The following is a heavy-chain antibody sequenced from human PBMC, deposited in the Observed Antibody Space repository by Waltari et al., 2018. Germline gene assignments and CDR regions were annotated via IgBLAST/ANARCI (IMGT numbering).Heavy chain of an antibody. V-gene: IGHV5-10-1*03. CDR3: AIAGAGNFDL. J-gene: IGHJ2*01. CDR2: MDPSDSST. Sequence: EVQLVQSGVEVKKPGESLRISCKGSGYTFSDYKITWVRQMPGKGLEWMGSMDPSDSSTNYSPSFQGHVTISLDKSISTAYLQWNSLEASDTAIFYCAIAGAGNFDLWGRGTLVTVSS. D-gene: IGHD6-19*01. CDR1: GYTFSDYK.